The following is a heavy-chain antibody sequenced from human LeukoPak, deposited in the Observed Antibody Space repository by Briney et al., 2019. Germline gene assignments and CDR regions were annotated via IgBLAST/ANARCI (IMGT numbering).Heavy chain of an antibody. CDR1: GFTFDDYG. V-gene: IGHV3-20*04. CDR3: ARFQVDSSSWYSGRRDYYYMDV. D-gene: IGHD6-13*01. Sequence: GGSLRLSCAASGFTFDDYGMSWVRQAPGKGLEWVSGINWNGGSTGYADSVKGRFTISRDNAKNSLYLQMNSLRAEDTALYYCARFQVDSSSWYSGRRDYYYMDVWGKGTTVTVSS. CDR2: INWNGGST. J-gene: IGHJ6*03.